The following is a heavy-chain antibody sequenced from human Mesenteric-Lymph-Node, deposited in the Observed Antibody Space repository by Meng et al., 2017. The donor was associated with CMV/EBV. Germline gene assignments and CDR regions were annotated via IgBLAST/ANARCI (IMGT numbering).Heavy chain of an antibody. D-gene: IGHD2-21*01. V-gene: IGHV3-13*03. CDR1: VFTFSNYD. J-gene: IGHJ4*02. CDR3: ARGYCSGDCSPYLEY. Sequence: GESLKISCAACVFTFSNYDTGKGLEWVSPIATAGDTYFPGSVKGQFTISRENAKSSLYLQMNSLRAGDTAVYYCARGYCSGDCSPYLEYWGQGTLVTVSS. CDR2: IATAGDT.